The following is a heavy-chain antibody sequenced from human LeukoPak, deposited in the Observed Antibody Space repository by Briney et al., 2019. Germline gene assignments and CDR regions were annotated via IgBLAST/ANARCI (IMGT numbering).Heavy chain of an antibody. D-gene: IGHD5-24*01. CDR1: GGTFSSYA. CDR2: INPSGGST. Sequence: ASVKVSCKASGGTFSSYAISWVRQAPGQGLEWMGIINPSGGSTSYAQKFQGRVTMTRDTSTSTVYMELSSLRSEDTAVYYCARGDGYNHHLDYWGQGTLVTVSS. J-gene: IGHJ4*02. V-gene: IGHV1-46*01. CDR3: ARGDGYNHHLDY.